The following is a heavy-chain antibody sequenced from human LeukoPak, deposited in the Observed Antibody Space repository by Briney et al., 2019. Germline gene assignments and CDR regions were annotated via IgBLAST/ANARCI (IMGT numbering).Heavy chain of an antibody. CDR1: VYTFTGYY. J-gene: IGHJ5*02. Sequence: GASVKVSCKASVYTFTGYYMHWVRQAPGQGLEWMGWINPNSGGTNYAQKFQGRVTMTRDTSISTAYMELSRLRSDDTAVYYCAREGDIVVVPAAHLFDPWGQGTLVTVSS. V-gene: IGHV1-2*02. D-gene: IGHD2-2*01. CDR2: INPNSGGT. CDR3: AREGDIVVVPAAHLFDP.